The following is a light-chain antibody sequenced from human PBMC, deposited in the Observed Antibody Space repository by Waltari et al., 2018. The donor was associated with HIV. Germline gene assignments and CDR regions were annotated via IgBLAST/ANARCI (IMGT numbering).Light chain of an antibody. J-gene: IGKJ4*01. V-gene: IGKV3-20*01. CDR2: GAS. CDR3: QQYGSSLVT. Sequence: EIVLTQSPGTLSLSPGERATLSCRASQSVSSSYLAWYQQKPGQAPRLLIYGASSRATDIPDRFSGSGSGTDFTLTINRLEPEDFAVYYCQQYGSSLVTFGGGTKVEIK. CDR1: QSVSSSY.